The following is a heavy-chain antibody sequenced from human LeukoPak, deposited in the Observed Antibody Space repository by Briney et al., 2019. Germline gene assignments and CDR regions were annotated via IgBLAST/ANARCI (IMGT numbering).Heavy chain of an antibody. V-gene: IGHV4-59*11. CDR3: TREVPAAGHFDL. CDR2: IYYSGGT. Sequence: SETLSLTCTVSGGSMTNQYWNWIRQPPGKGLEWIGYIYYSGGTNYNPSLKSRVTISIDTPRNQFSLKLSSLTAADTAIYYCTREVPAAGHFDLWGRGTLVTVSS. CDR1: GGSMTNQY. J-gene: IGHJ2*01. D-gene: IGHD2-2*01.